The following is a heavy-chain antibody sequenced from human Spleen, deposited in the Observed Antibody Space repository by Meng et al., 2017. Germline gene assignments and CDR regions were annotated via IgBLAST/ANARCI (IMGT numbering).Heavy chain of an antibody. J-gene: IGHJ4*02. Sequence: QVQLVQSGAEVRKPGASVKVSCKASGYTYTHHGIGWVRHAPGQGLEWMGWISAYNGNTNYAQKFQGRVTMTTDTSTSTAYMELRSLRSDDTAVYYCTILSHCTGGTCYPYDYWGQGTLVTVSS. CDR2: ISAYNGNT. V-gene: IGHV1-18*01. D-gene: IGHD2-15*01. CDR1: GYTYTHHG. CDR3: TILSHCTGGTCYPYDY.